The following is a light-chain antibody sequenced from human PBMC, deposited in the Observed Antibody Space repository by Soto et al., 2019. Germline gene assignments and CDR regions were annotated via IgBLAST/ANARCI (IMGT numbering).Light chain of an antibody. V-gene: IGKV1-27*01. CDR1: QGISNF. CDR2: AAS. J-gene: IGKJ1*01. Sequence: DIQMTQSPSSVSASVGDRVTITCRASQGISNFLAWYQQKPGKVPKLLMYAASTLQSGVPSRFSGSGSGTDFTLTISSLQPEDVATYYCQKYNSAPRTFGQGTKVEIK. CDR3: QKYNSAPRT.